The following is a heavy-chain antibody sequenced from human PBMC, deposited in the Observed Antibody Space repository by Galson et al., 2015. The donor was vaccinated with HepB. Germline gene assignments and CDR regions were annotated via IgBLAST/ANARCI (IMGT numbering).Heavy chain of an antibody. Sequence: SLRLSCAASGFTFSNAWMSWVRQAPGKGLEWVSAISGSGGSTYYADSVKGRITISRDNSKNTLYLQMNSLRAEDTAVYYCAKGPKAIVVVSNFDYWGQGTLVTVSS. CDR3: AKGPKAIVVVSNFDY. D-gene: IGHD3-22*01. CDR2: ISGSGGST. J-gene: IGHJ4*02. CDR1: GFTFSNAW. V-gene: IGHV3-23*01.